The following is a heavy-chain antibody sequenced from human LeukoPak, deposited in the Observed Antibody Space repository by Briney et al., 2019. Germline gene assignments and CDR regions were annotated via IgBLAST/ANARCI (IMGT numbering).Heavy chain of an antibody. D-gene: IGHD3-10*01. V-gene: IGHV4-39*01. J-gene: IGHJ4*02. CDR3: ASQAYGSGSYRLPSQGY. Sequence: PSETLSLTCTVSGDSISSSGCYWGWLRQPPGKGLEWIGSIHYNGNTYYNPSLKSRVTVSIDTSKNQFSLKLSSVTAADTSLYYCASQAYGSGSYRLPSQGYWGQGTLVTVSS. CDR1: GDSISSSGCY. CDR2: IHYNGNT.